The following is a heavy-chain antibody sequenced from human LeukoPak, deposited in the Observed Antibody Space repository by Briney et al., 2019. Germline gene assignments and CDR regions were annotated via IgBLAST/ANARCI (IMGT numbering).Heavy chain of an antibody. V-gene: IGHV3-23*01. CDR1: GFTFSNYA. CDR2: IRNSGSTT. Sequence: PGGSLRLSCAASGFTFSNYAMTWVRQAPGKGLEWVSYIRNSGSTTYYADSVKGRFTISRDNSKNTLYLQMNSLRAEDTAVYYCAKDRDGSSSDYWGQGTLVTVSS. CDR3: AKDRDGSSSDY. D-gene: IGHD3-22*01. J-gene: IGHJ4*02.